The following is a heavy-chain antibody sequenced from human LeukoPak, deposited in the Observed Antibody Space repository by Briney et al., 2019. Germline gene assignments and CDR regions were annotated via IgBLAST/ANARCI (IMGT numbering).Heavy chain of an antibody. CDR2: ITGGGSST. CDR1: GFTFTGYW. J-gene: IGHJ2*01. D-gene: IGHD4-17*01. V-gene: IGHV3-74*01. CDR3: ARDTGWYFDL. Sequence: PGGSLRLSCAASGFTFTGYWMHWVRQPPGKGLVWVSRITGGGSSTTYADSVKGRFMISRDNCKNTLYLQLISLRAEDTAVYYCARDTGWYFDLWGRGTLVTVSS.